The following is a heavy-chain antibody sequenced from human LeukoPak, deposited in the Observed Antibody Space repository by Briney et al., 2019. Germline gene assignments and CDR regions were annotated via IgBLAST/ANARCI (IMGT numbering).Heavy chain of an antibody. V-gene: IGHV3-23*01. CDR3: AKAFDDYFFDY. D-gene: IGHD2-21*02. CDR1: GFTVNTYA. J-gene: IGHJ4*02. CDR2: IGGSGSST. Sequence: SGGSLILSCTASGFTVNTYAISWVRKAPGKGLDLVSGIGGSGSSTYYAESVKSRFTISRDNSKNTLYPQMNTLRAEDTAAYYRAKAFDDYFFDYWGQGTLVTVSS.